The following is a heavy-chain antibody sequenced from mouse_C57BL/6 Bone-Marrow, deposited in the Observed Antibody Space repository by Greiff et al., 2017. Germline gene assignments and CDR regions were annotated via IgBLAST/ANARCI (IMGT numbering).Heavy chain of an antibody. Sequence: EVKLVESGPGLVKPSQSLSLTCSVTGYSITSGYYWNWIRQFPGNKLEWMGYISYDGSNNYNPYLKNRISITRDTSKNQFSLTLNTVTTEDTATYYCARRIDGYYFYFYYWGQGTTLTVSS. CDR1: GYSITSGYY. D-gene: IGHD2-3*01. J-gene: IGHJ2*01. CDR2: ISYDGSN. CDR3: ARRIDGYYFYFYY. V-gene: IGHV3-6*01.